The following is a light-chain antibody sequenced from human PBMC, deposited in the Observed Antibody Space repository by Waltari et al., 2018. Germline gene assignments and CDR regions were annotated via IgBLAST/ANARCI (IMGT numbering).Light chain of an antibody. CDR2: GAS. CDR3: QQYHNWPPWT. J-gene: IGKJ1*01. Sequence: EIVMTQSPATLSVSPGEGATISCRASQSISSNLAWYQQKPGQTPRLLLYGASTRAGGVPARFSGSASGTEFTLTISSLQSEDFAVYYCQQYHNWPPWTFGQGTKVEI. CDR1: QSISSN. V-gene: IGKV3-15*01.